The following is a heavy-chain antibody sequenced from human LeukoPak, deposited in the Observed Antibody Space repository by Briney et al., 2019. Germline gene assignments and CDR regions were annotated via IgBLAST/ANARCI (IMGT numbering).Heavy chain of an antibody. D-gene: IGHD2-21*01. J-gene: IGHJ3*02. V-gene: IGHV4-59*12. Sequence: PSETLSLTCTVSDGSITNYDWSWVRQTPGKGLEFIGYVHYSGTANYNPSLRSRVTISIDTSKNQFSLKLSSVTAADTAVYYCARGDPGAFDIWGQGTMVTVSS. CDR3: ARGDPGAFDI. CDR1: DGSITNYD. CDR2: VHYSGTA.